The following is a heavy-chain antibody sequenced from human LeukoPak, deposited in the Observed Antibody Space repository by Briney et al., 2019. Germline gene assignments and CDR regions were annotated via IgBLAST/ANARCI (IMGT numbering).Heavy chain of an antibody. Sequence: GGSLRLSCAASGFTFSSYGMHWVRQAPGKGLEWVAFIRYDGSNKYYADSVKGRFTISRGNSKNTLYLQMNSLRAEDTAVYYCAKAGESGYGYTYFDYWGQGTLVTVSS. D-gene: IGHD3-22*01. CDR2: IRYDGSNK. J-gene: IGHJ4*02. CDR1: GFTFSSYG. CDR3: AKAGESGYGYTYFDY. V-gene: IGHV3-30*02.